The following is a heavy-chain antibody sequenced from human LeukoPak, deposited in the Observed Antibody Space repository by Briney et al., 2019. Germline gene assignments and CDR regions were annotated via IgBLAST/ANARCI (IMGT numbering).Heavy chain of an antibody. J-gene: IGHJ4*02. Sequence: PSETLSLTCTVSGGSISSSSYYWGWIRQPPGKGLEWIGSIYYSGSTYYNPSLKSRVTISVDTSKNQFSLKLSSVTAADTAVYYCAREDDSSGYYAYWGQGTLVTVSS. D-gene: IGHD3-22*01. CDR2: IYYSGST. CDR1: GGSISSSSYY. V-gene: IGHV4-39*07. CDR3: AREDDSSGYYAY.